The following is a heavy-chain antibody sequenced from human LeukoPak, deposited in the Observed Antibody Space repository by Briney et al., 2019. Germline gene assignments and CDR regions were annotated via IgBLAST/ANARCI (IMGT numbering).Heavy chain of an antibody. CDR3: EKRGYSYGPDYFDS. Sequence: PGGSLRLSCAASGFSFSTSAMSWVRQAPGKGLEWLSAISDSGKSTSYADSVTGRFTISRDNSKNTVFLQMTRLRAEDTALYYCEKRGYSYGPDYFDSWGQGSLVTVSS. CDR2: ISDSGKST. J-gene: IGHJ4*02. CDR1: GFSFSTSA. V-gene: IGHV3-23*01. D-gene: IGHD5-18*01.